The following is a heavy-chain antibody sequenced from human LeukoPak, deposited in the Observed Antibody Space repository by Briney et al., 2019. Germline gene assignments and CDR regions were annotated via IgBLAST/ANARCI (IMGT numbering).Heavy chain of an antibody. V-gene: IGHV3-7*03. J-gene: IGHJ4*02. D-gene: IGHD4-17*01. CDR3: AKDPSVYYGDYIIR. Sequence: PGGSLRLSCAASGFTFSSYWMSWVRQAPGKGLEWVANIKEDGSDKYYVDSVKGRFTISRDYAKSSLYLQMNSLRVEDTAVYYCAKDPSVYYGDYIIRWGQGTLVIVSS. CDR1: GFTFSSYW. CDR2: IKEDGSDK.